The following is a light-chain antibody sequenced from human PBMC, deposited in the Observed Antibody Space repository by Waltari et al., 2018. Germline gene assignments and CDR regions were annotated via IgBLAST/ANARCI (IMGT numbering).Light chain of an antibody. CDR1: SSNIGSNY. CDR3: AAWDDSLSGQV. Sequence: QSVLTQPPSASGTPGQRATISCSGSSSNIGSNYVYWYQQLPGTAPKLLICRNNQRPSGVPDRFSGSKSGTSASLAISGLRSEDEADYYCAAWDDSLSGQVFGGGTKLTVL. V-gene: IGLV1-47*01. J-gene: IGLJ2*01. CDR2: RNN.